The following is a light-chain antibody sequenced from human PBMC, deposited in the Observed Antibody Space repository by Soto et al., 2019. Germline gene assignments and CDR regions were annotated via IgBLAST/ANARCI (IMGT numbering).Light chain of an antibody. Sequence: EIVLTQSPGTLSLSPGERATLSSRASQSITRSYIAWYQQKPGQAPRLLIYDASSRATGIPDRFGGSGSGTDFTLTISRLEPEDFAVYYCQQYSSSQETFGQGTKVDIK. CDR3: QQYSSSQET. J-gene: IGKJ1*01. CDR1: QSITRSY. CDR2: DAS. V-gene: IGKV3-20*01.